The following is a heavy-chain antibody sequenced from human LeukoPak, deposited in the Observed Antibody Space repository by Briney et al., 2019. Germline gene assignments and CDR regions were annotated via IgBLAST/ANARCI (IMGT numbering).Heavy chain of an antibody. J-gene: IGHJ6*04. Sequence: SETLSLTCTVSGGSISSYYWSRIRQPPGKGLEWIGYIYYSGSTNYNPSLKSRVTISVDTSKNQFSLKLSSVTAADTAVYYCARGFYGNYYYGMDVWGKGTTVTVSS. D-gene: IGHD3-16*01. CDR1: GGSISSYY. CDR3: ARGFYGNYYYGMDV. V-gene: IGHV4-59*01. CDR2: IYYSGST.